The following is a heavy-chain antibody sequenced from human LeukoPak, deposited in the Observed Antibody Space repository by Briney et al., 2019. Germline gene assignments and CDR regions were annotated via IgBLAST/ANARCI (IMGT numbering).Heavy chain of an antibody. D-gene: IGHD2-2*02. J-gene: IGHJ5*02. CDR1: GGTFSSYA. V-gene: IGHV1-69*01. CDR2: IIPIFGTA. Sequence: ASVKVSCKASGGTFSSYAISWVRQAPGQGLEWMGGIIPIFGTANYAQKFQGRVTITADESTSTAYMELSSLRSEDTAVYYCARIYCSSTSCYKNWFDPWGQGTLVTVSS. CDR3: ARIYCSSTSCYKNWFDP.